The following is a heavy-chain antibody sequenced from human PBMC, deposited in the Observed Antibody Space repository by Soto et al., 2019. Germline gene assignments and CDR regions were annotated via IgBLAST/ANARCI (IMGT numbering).Heavy chain of an antibody. CDR1: GFTFSSYA. J-gene: IGHJ5*02. CDR3: AKVSDLGYCTNGVCAPNWFDP. D-gene: IGHD2-8*01. V-gene: IGHV3-23*01. Sequence: GGSLRLSCAASGFTFSSYAMSWVRQAPGKGLEWVSAISGSGGSTYYADSVKGRFTISRDNSKNTLYLQMNSLRAEDTAVYYCAKVSDLGYCTNGVCAPNWFDPWGQGTLVTVSS. CDR2: ISGSGGST.